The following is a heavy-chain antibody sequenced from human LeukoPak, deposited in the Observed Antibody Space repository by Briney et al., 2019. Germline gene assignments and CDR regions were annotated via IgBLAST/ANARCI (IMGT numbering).Heavy chain of an antibody. Sequence: GASVKVSCMASGYTFTGSYMHWVRQAPGQGLEWMGWINPNSGGTNYAQKFQGRVTMTRDTSISTAYMELSRLRSDDTAVYYCAGEQYDSSGPRTYYFDYWGQGTLVTVSS. CDR3: AGEQYDSSGPRTYYFDY. V-gene: IGHV1-2*02. CDR2: INPNSGGT. J-gene: IGHJ4*02. D-gene: IGHD3-22*01. CDR1: GYTFTGSY.